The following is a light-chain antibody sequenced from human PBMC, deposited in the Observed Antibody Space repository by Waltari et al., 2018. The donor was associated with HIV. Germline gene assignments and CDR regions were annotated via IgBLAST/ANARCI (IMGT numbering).Light chain of an antibody. CDR1: RLVGNY. CDR2: GAF. V-gene: IGKV3-15*01. CDR3: QQYNDWPGT. Sequence: EIVMTQSPATLSVSPGGRATLSCGDSRLVGNYLAWYQQRPGQAPRLLIYGAFVRATGIPARFSGSGSGTQFTLTISSLQSEDFAVYYCQQYNDWPGTFGQGTKVEIK. J-gene: IGKJ1*01.